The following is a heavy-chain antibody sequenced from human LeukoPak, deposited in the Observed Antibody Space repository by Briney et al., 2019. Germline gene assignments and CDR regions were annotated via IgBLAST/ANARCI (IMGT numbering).Heavy chain of an antibody. V-gene: IGHV3-7*01. Sequence: PGGSLRLSCAASGFTFSNYWMSWVRQAPGEGLEWVANIKQDGIETYYVDSVKGRFTLSRDNAKNSLHLQVNSLRAEDTAVYYCAREQDWYFDLWGRGTLVTVSS. CDR2: IKQDGIET. J-gene: IGHJ2*01. CDR3: AREQDWYFDL. CDR1: GFTFSNYW.